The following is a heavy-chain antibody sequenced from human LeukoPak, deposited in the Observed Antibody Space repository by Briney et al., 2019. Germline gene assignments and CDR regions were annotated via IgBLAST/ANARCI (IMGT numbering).Heavy chain of an antibody. D-gene: IGHD5-24*01. CDR2: ISGSGGST. J-gene: IGHJ4*02. CDR1: GFTFSRYA. CDR3: AKDLAEMATIIDY. Sequence: GGSLRLSCAASGFTFSRYAMRWVRQAPGKGLEWVSAISGSGGSTYYADSVKGRFTISRDNSKNTLYLQMNSLRAEDTAVYYCAKDLAEMATIIDYWGQGTLVTVSS. V-gene: IGHV3-23*01.